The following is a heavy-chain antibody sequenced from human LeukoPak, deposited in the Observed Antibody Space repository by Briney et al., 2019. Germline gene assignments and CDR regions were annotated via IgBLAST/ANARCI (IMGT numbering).Heavy chain of an antibody. CDR1: GFTVSNEY. J-gene: IGHJ4*02. CDR3: AKIVVITGTDYLDY. CDR2: IYRDGST. V-gene: IGHV3-53*01. Sequence: GGSLRLSCAASGFTVSNEYMTWVRQAPGKGLEWLSVIYRDGSTYYADSVKGRFTISRDNSKNTVYLQMSSLRAEDTAVYYCAKIVVITGTDYLDYWGQGTLVTVSS. D-gene: IGHD3-22*01.